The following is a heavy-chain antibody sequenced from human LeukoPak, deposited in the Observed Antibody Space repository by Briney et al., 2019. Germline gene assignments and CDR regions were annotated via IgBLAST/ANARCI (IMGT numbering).Heavy chain of an antibody. J-gene: IGHJ5*02. D-gene: IGHD3-3*01. CDR2: ISSSGSTI. CDR1: GFTFSSYA. Sequence: GRSLRLSCEASGFTFSSYAMNWVRQAPGKGLEWVSYISSSGSTIYYADSVKGRFTISRDNAKNSLYLQMNSLRAEDTAVYYCARAYYDFWSGYYTGWFDGWGQGTLVTVSS. V-gene: IGHV3-48*03. CDR3: ARAYYDFWSGYYTGWFDG.